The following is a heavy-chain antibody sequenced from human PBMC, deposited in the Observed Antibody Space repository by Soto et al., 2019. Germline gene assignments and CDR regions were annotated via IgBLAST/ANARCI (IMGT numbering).Heavy chain of an antibody. V-gene: IGHV4-34*01. D-gene: IGHD2-2*01. CDR3: ASRGIVVVPAAYNWFDP. J-gene: IGHJ5*02. CDR1: GGSFSGYY. CDR2: INHSGST. Sequence: LSLTCAVYGGSFSGYYWSWIRQPPGKGLEWIGEINHSGSTNYNPSLKSRVTISVDTSKNQFSLKLSSVTAADTAVYYCASRGIVVVPAAYNWFDPWGQGTLVTVSS.